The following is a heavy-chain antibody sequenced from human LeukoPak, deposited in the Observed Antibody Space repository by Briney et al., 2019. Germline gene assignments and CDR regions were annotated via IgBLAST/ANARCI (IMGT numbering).Heavy chain of an antibody. CDR1: GGSISSSSYY. Sequence: SETLSLTCTVSGGSISSSSYYWGWIRQPPGKGLEWIGSIYYSGSTYYNPSLKSRVTISVDTSKNQFSLKLSSVTAADTAVYYCARDSPAMVIDYWGQGTLVTVSS. D-gene: IGHD4/OR15-4a*01. V-gene: IGHV4-39*07. CDR2: IYYSGST. CDR3: ARDSPAMVIDY. J-gene: IGHJ4*02.